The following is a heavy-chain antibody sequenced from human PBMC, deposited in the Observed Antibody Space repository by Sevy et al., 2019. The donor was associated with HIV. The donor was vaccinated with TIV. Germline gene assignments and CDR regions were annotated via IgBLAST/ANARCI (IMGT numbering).Heavy chain of an antibody. CDR3: ARDRYYDASGYYYYYYGMDV. Sequence: GESLKISCAASGFTVSDNYMAWVRLAPGKGLEWVSLIDSDGSAYYADSVKGGFTISRDNVKNTLYLQINALRAEDTGLYFCARDRYYDASGYYYYYYGMDVWGQGTTVTVSS. CDR2: IDSDGSA. D-gene: IGHD3-22*01. J-gene: IGHJ6*02. CDR1: GFTVSDNY. V-gene: IGHV3-66*01.